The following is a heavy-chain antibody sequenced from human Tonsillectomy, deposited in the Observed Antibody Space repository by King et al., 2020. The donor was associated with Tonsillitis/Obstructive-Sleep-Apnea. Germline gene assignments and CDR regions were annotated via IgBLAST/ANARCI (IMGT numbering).Heavy chain of an antibody. CDR1: GYTFTSYA. CDR3: ARGRGAAAGIAGYSYYYMDV. D-gene: IGHD6-13*01. Sequence: VQLVESGSELKKPGASVKVSCKASGYTFTSYAMNWVRQAPGQGLEWMGWINTNTGNPTYAQGFTGRFVFSLDTSVSTEYLQISSLKADDAAVYYCARGRGAAAGIAGYSYYYMDVWGTGTTVTVSS. J-gene: IGHJ6*03. CDR2: INTNTGNP. V-gene: IGHV7-4-1*02.